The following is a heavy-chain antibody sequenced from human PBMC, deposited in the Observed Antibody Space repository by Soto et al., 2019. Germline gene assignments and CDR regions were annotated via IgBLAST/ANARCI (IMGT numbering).Heavy chain of an antibody. Sequence: QVQLVESGGGVVQPGRSLRLSCAASGFTFSSHSMPWVRQAPGKGLEWVAVIWYDGSNKYYADSVKGRFTISRDNSKNMLYLQMISLRAEDTAVYFCARWCPEKTLDYWSQGTLVTVSS. CDR2: IWYDGSNK. CDR1: GFTFSSHS. V-gene: IGHV3-33*01. D-gene: IGHD2-8*01. CDR3: ARWCPEKTLDY. J-gene: IGHJ4*02.